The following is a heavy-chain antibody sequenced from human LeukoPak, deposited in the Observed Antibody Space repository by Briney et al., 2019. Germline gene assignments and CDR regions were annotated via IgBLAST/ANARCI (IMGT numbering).Heavy chain of an antibody. Sequence: PGGSLRLSCAASGLTFSSYAMSWVRQAPGKGLEWVSVISGSGDNTYYADSVKGRFTISRDNSKNTLYLQMNSLRAEDTAVYYCARGLGSLSDDYWGQGTLVTVSS. CDR1: GLTFSSYA. CDR3: ARGLGSLSDDY. J-gene: IGHJ4*02. V-gene: IGHV3-23*01. D-gene: IGHD3-16*01. CDR2: ISGSGDNT.